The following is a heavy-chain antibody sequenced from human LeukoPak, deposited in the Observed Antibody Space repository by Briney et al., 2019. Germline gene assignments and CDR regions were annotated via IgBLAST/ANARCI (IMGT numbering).Heavy chain of an antibody. V-gene: IGHV4-30-2*01. D-gene: IGHD1-1*01. CDR1: GGSISSGGYY. CDR2: IYHSGST. Sequence: SETLSLTCTVSGGSISSGGYYWSWIRQPPGKGLEWIGYIYHSGSTYYNPSLKSRVTISVDRSKNQFSLKLSSVTAADTAVYYCASIGVGRTMDYWGQGTLVTVSS. J-gene: IGHJ4*02. CDR3: ASIGVGRTMDY.